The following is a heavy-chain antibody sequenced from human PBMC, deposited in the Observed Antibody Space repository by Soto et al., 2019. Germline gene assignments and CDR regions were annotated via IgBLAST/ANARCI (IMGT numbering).Heavy chain of an antibody. D-gene: IGHD6-13*01. CDR2: INHSGST. V-gene: IGHV4-34*01. CDR3: ARGAAAGTYNWFDP. J-gene: IGHJ5*02. CDR1: GGSFSGYY. Sequence: SETLSLTCAVYGGSFSGYYWSWIRQPPGKGLEWIGEINHSGSTNYNPSLKSRVTISVDTSKNQFSLKLSSVTAADTAVYYCARGAAAGTYNWFDPWGQGTLVTVSS.